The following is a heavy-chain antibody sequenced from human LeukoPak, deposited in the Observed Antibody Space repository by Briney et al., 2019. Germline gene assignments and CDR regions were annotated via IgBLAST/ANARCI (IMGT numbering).Heavy chain of an antibody. CDR3: ARGRSITQLRGVAMSDGFDI. D-gene: IGHD3-10*01. CDR1: GFTFSTYS. J-gene: IGHJ3*02. CDR2: IDTSGTYI. Sequence: AGGSLRLSCAASGFTFSTYSMNWVRQAPGKGLEWVSFIDTSGTYIYYGESMKGRFTISRDNAKNSLYLQMNGLRAEDTAVYYCARGRSITQLRGVAMSDGFDIWGQGTMVAVSS. V-gene: IGHV3-21*01.